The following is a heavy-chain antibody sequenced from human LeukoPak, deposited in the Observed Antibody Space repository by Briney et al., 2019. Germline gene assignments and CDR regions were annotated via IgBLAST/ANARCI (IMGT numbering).Heavy chain of an antibody. D-gene: IGHD6-6*01. CDR2: ISYDGSNK. Sequence: PGRSLRLSCAASGFTFSSYAVHWVRQAPGKGLEWVAVISYDGSNKYYADSVKGRFTISRDNSKNTLYLQMNSLRAEDTAVYYCARDEGPSIAALFDYWGQGTLVTVSS. CDR1: GFTFSSYA. J-gene: IGHJ4*02. V-gene: IGHV3-30-3*01. CDR3: ARDEGPSIAALFDY.